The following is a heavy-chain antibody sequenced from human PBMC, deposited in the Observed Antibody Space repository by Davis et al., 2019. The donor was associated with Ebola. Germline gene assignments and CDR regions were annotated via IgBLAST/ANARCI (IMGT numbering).Heavy chain of an antibody. CDR2: IYHSGST. D-gene: IGHD1-26*01. CDR3: ARESYIGWFDP. J-gene: IGHJ5*02. Sequence: PSETLSLTCAVSGGSISSRNGWSLVRQPPGKGLEWIGEIYHSGSTNYNPSLKSRVTISVDTSKNQFSLKLSSVTAADTAVYYCARESYIGWFDPWGQGTLVTVSS. CDR1: GGSISSRNG. V-gene: IGHV4-4*02.